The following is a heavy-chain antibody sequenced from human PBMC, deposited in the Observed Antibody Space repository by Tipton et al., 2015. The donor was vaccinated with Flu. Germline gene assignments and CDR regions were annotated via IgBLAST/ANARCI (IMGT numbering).Heavy chain of an antibody. CDR2: INPSGGST. D-gene: IGHD6-19*01. CDR1: GYTFTSYY. V-gene: IGHV1-46*01. Sequence: LVKPGAEVKKPGASVKVSCKASGYTFTSYYMHWVRQAPGQGPEWTGIINPSGGSTSYAQKFQGRVTMTRDTSTSTVYMELSSLRSEDTAVYYCARARSIGWGGMDYWGQGTLVTVSS. CDR3: ARARSIGWGGMDY. J-gene: IGHJ4*02.